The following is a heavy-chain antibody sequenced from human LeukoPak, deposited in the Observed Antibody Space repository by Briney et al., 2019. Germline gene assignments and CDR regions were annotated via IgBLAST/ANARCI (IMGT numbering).Heavy chain of an antibody. CDR2: IRSGGTNT. D-gene: IGHD1-7*01. Sequence: GGSLRLSCAASGFTFSSFSMNWVRQAPGKGLEWVSYIRSGGTNTDYTGSVKGRFTISRDNAKNSLYLQMNSLRAEDTVVYYCARMNYVSSGWGAPFDYWGQGTLVTVSS. V-gene: IGHV3-48*04. CDR1: GFTFSSFS. CDR3: ARMNYVSSGWGAPFDY. J-gene: IGHJ4*02.